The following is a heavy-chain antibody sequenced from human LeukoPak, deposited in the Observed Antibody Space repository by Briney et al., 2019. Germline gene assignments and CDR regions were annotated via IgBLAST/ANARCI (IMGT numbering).Heavy chain of an antibody. J-gene: IGHJ4*02. CDR1: GFTFDDYG. CDR2: ISWNGGST. Sequence: GGALRLSCAASGFTFDDYGMSWLDQARGKGLEGVSGISWNGGSTDYADTVKGRFTISSDRAKKSLYLHMNRLTAEHTHWYYFAKSREWELLSGPPSDFDYWGQGTLVTVSS. V-gene: IGHV3-20*04. D-gene: IGHD1-26*01. CDR3: AKSREWELLSGPPSDFDY.